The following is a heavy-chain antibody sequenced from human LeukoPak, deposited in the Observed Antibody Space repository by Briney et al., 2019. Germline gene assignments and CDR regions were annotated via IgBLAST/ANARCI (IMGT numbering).Heavy chain of an antibody. V-gene: IGHV1-2*02. J-gene: IGHJ6*03. CDR3: AREGDYGDYMVDYYYYMDV. CDR1: GYTFTGYY. CDR2: INPNSGGT. D-gene: IGHD4-17*01. Sequence: ASVKVSCKASGYTFTGYYMHWVRQAPGQGLEWMGWINPNSGGTNYAQKFQGRVTMTRDTSTSTAYMELSRLRSDDTAVYYCAREGDYGDYMVDYYYYMDVWGKGTTVTVSS.